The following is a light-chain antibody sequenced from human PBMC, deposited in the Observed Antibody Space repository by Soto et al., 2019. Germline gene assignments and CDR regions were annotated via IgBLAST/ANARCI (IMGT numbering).Light chain of an antibody. CDR3: QQYNELPLT. J-gene: IGKJ4*02. CDR1: QSVSNN. V-gene: IGKV3-15*01. CDR2: HAS. Sequence: EIVMTQSPATLSVSPGERATLSCRASQSVSNNLAWYQQKPGQAPRLLIYHASTGATGIPARFSGSGSGTELTLTSSSVQSEDFAVYYCQQYNELPLTFGGGTKVDIK.